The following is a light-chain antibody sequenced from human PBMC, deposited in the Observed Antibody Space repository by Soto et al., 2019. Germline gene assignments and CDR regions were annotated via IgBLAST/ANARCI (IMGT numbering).Light chain of an antibody. V-gene: IGLV2-14*01. CDR1: SSDVGGYNY. J-gene: IGLJ1*01. CDR2: DVS. Sequence: SALTQPASVSGSPGQSIAISCTGTSSDVGGYNYVSWYQQHPGKAPKLMIYDVSNRPSGVSNRFSGSKSGNTASLTISGLQAEDEADYYCSSYTTSNTYVFGTGTKLTVL. CDR3: SSYTTSNTYV.